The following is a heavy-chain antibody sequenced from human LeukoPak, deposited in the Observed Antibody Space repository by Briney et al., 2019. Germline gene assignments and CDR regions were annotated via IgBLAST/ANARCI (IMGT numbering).Heavy chain of an antibody. CDR1: GYRFTSYW. D-gene: IGHD2-2*02. CDR3: AIAGDYSNSCYRCFGY. Sequence: GESLKISCKGSGYRFTSYWIGWVRQMPGKGLEWMGIIYPGDSDTRYNPSFQGQVTISADKSISTAYLQWSSLKASDTAMYYCAIAGDYSNSCYRCFGYWGQGTLVTVSS. J-gene: IGHJ4*02. V-gene: IGHV5-51*01. CDR2: IYPGDSDT.